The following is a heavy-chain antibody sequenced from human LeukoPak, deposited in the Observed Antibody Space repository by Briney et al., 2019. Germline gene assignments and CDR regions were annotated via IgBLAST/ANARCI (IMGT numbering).Heavy chain of an antibody. CDR3: AKQGTRYDFWSGYFYYFDY. CDR1: RFTLSSYE. J-gene: IGHJ4*02. Sequence: GGSLRLSCTVSRFTLSSYEMSWIRQAPGKGLEWVSSIEYSGGSAYYADSVKGRFTISRDNSKNTLYLQMNSLRAEDTAVYYCAKQGTRYDFWSGYFYYFDYWGQGTLVTVSS. D-gene: IGHD3-3*01. CDR2: IEYSGGSA. V-gene: IGHV3-23*01.